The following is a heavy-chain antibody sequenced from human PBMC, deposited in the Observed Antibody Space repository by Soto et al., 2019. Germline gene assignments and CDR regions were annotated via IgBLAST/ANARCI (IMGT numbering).Heavy chain of an antibody. CDR1: GGSISSYY. Sequence: SETLSLTCTVSGGSISSYYWSWIRQPPGKRQEWIGYIYYSGSTNYNPSIKSRTTISVDTSKNQFSLKLSSVTAADTAVYYCARDSSDFWSGYNYYYYMDVWGKGTTVTVSS. CDR3: ARDSSDFWSGYNYYYYMDV. J-gene: IGHJ6*03. D-gene: IGHD3-3*01. V-gene: IGHV4-59*01. CDR2: IYYSGST.